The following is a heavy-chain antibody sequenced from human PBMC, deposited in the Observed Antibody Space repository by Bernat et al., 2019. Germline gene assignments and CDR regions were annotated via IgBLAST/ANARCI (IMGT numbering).Heavy chain of an antibody. CDR2: ISYDGSNK. Sequence: QVQLVESGGGVVQPGRSLRLSCAASGFTFSSYAMHWVRQAPGKGLEWVAVISYDGSNKYYADSVKGRFTISRDNSKNTLYLQMNSLRAEDTAVYYCARDHSGCAFDYWGQGTLVTVSS. CDR1: GFTFSSYA. D-gene: IGHD5-12*01. V-gene: IGHV3-30*01. CDR3: ARDHSGCAFDY. J-gene: IGHJ4*02.